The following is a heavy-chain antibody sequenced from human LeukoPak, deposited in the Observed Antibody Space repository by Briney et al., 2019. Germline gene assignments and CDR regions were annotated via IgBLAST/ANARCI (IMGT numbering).Heavy chain of an antibody. CDR3: ARPFDELGYALNY. D-gene: IGHD2-8*01. CDR2: ISAYNGNT. V-gene: IGHV1-18*01. Sequence: GASVKVSCKGAGYTFTSYGISWVRQPPGQGLEWMGWISAYNGNTNNAQKLPGKVTMTTDTSTSTAYMELRSLRSHDTAVYYCARPFDELGYALNYWGQGTLVTVS. CDR1: GYTFTSYG. J-gene: IGHJ4*02.